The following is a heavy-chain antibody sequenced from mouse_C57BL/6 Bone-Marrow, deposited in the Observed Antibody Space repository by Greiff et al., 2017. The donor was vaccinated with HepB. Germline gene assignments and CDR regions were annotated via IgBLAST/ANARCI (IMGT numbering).Heavy chain of an antibody. J-gene: IGHJ4*01. CDR2: IYPGSGNT. D-gene: IGHD1-1*01. V-gene: IGHV1-76*01. Sequence: QVQLKESGAELVRPGASVKLSCKASGYTFTDYYINWVKQRPGQGLEWIARIYPGSGNTYYNEKFKGKATLTAEKSSSTAYMQLSSLTSEDSAVYFCAKVDYYGCTLDYWGQGTTLTVSS. CDR3: AKVDYYGCTLDY. CDR1: GYTFTDYY.